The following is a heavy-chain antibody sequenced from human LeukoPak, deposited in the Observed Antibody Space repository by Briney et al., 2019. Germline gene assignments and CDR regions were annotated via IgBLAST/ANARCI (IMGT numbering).Heavy chain of an antibody. J-gene: IGHJ4*02. CDR2: ISGSGGST. CDR1: GFTFSSYA. V-gene: IGHV3-23*01. Sequence: GGSLRLSCAASGFTFSSYAMSWVRQAPGKGLEWVSAISGSGGSTYYADSVKGRFTISRDNAKNSLYLQMNSLRVEDTALYYCARRAPSHDFDDWGQGTLVTASS. CDR3: ARRAPSHDFDD.